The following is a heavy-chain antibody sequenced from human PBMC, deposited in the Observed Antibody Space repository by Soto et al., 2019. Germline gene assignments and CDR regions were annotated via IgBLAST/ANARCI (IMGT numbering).Heavy chain of an antibody. CDR2: INHSGST. V-gene: IGHV4-34*01. D-gene: IGHD3-10*01. Sequence: PSVTLSLTWAVCGGSISDYYCSWLRQPPGKGLEWIGEINHSGSTNYNPSLKSRVTIPVDTSKNQFSLKLSSVTAADTAVYYCARGYLLGTYYYYYVMEVWGKGTTVTVSS. CDR1: GGSISDYY. J-gene: IGHJ6*04. CDR3: ARGYLLGTYYYYYVMEV.